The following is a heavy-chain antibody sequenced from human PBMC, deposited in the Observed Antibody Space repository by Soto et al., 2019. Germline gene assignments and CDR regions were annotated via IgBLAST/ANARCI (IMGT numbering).Heavy chain of an antibody. V-gene: IGHV1-18*04. J-gene: IGHJ5*02. Sequence: ASVKVSCKASGYTFTSYGISWVRQAPGQGLEWMGWISAYNGNTNYAQKLQGRVTMTTDTSTSTAYMELRSLRSDDTAVYYCARDPYSSGWRAKNWFDPWGQGTLVTVSS. D-gene: IGHD6-19*01. CDR2: ISAYNGNT. CDR1: GYTFTSYG. CDR3: ARDPYSSGWRAKNWFDP.